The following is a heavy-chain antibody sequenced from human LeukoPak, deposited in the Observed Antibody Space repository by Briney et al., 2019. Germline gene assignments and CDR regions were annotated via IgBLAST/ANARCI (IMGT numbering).Heavy chain of an antibody. CDR3: ATDSLVANF. CDR1: GLTFSNAW. V-gene: IGHV3-15*01. CDR2: IKSKINGGTT. D-gene: IGHD5-12*01. J-gene: IGHJ4*02. Sequence: GGSLRLSCVVSGLTFSNAWMSWVRQAPGKGLEWVGRIKSKINGGTTDYAAPVKGRFTILRDDSKNTVYLQMNSLKTEDTALYYCATDSLVANFWGQGTLVTVSS.